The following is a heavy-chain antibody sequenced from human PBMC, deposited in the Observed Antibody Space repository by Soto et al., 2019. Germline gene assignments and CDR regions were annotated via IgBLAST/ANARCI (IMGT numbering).Heavy chain of an antibody. CDR1: GFTFSSYG. CDR2: ISYDGSNK. Sequence: GGSLRLSCAASGFTFSSYGMHWVRQAPGKGLEWVAVISYDGSNKYYADSVKGRFTISRDNSKNTLYLQMNSLRAEDTAVYYCAKDGGGNSGGGFDYWGQGTLVTVSS. CDR3: AKDGGGNSGGGFDY. J-gene: IGHJ4*02. V-gene: IGHV3-30*18. D-gene: IGHD2-21*02.